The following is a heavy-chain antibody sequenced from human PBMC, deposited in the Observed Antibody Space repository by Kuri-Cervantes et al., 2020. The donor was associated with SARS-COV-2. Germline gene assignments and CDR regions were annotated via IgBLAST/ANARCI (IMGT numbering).Heavy chain of an antibody. CDR3: ASNGWGFRNPGGVSGFDY. D-gene: IGHD3-16*01. CDR1: GVTFSSYS. J-gene: IGHJ4*02. V-gene: IGHV3-21*01. CDR2: NSSSSSYI. Sequence: GGSLRLSCAASGVTFSSYSMNWVRQAPGKGLEWVSSNSSSSSYIYYADSVKGRFTISRDNAKNSLYLQMNSLRAEDTAVYYCASNGWGFRNPGGVSGFDYWGQGTLVTVSS.